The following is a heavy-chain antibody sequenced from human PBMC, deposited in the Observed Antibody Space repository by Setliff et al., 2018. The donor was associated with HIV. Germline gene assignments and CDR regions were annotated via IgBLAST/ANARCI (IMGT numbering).Heavy chain of an antibody. V-gene: IGHV4-61*02. Sequence: SETLSLTCTVSGDSINSGTYYWSWIRQPAGKGLEWIGRLHLSGDTNYNPSLESRVTMSIDTSKNQFSLKLSSVTAADTAVYYCARDNSYYYGSGSHYWYGMDVWGQGTTVTVSS. CDR1: GDSINSGTYY. CDR2: LHLSGDT. J-gene: IGHJ6*01. CDR3: ARDNSYYYGSGSHYWYGMDV. D-gene: IGHD3-10*01.